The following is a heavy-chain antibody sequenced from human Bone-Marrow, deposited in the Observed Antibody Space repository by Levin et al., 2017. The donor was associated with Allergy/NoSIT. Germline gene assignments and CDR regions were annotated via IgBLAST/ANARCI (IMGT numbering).Heavy chain of an antibody. J-gene: IGHJ4*02. CDR1: GFTFSSYS. D-gene: IGHD2-2*01. CDR3: ARERPSCCHYFDY. Sequence: QAGGSLRLSCVASGFTFSSYSMNWVRQAPGKGLEWVSYTNNAGSTIYYADSVKGRFTVSRDNAKNSLYLQMNSLRDEDMAVYYCARERPSCCHYFDYWGQGILVTVSS. V-gene: IGHV3-48*02. CDR2: TNNAGSTI.